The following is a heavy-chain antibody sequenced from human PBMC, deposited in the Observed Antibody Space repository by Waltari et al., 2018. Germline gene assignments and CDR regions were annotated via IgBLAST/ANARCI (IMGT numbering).Heavy chain of an antibody. CDR2: IYYSGST. CDR1: GGSISSSSDY. Sequence: QLQLQESGPGLVKPSETLSLTCTVSGGSISSSSDYWGWIRQPPGKGLEWIGTIYYSGSTYYNPSLKSRVTISVDTSKNQFSLKLNSVTAADTAVYYCARQDTGLRYFDWLNDLWGRGNLVTVSS. CDR3: ARQDTGLRYFDWLNDL. D-gene: IGHD3-9*01. V-gene: IGHV4-39*01. J-gene: IGHJ2*01.